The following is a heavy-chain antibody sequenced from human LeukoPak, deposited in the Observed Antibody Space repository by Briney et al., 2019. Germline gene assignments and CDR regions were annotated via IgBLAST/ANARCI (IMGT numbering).Heavy chain of an antibody. Sequence: ASVKVSCKASGYTFTSYGISWVRQAPGQGLEWMGWISAYNGNTNYAQKFQGRVTMTTDTSTSTACMELRSLRSDDTAVYYCARAAAGEWFDPWGQGTLVTVSS. CDR3: ARAAAGEWFDP. D-gene: IGHD6-13*01. V-gene: IGHV1-18*01. CDR1: GYTFTSYG. CDR2: ISAYNGNT. J-gene: IGHJ5*02.